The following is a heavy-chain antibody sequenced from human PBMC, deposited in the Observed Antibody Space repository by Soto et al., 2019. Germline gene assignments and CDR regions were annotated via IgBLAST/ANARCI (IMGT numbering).Heavy chain of an antibody. CDR2: IYYSGST. J-gene: IGHJ6*02. CDR3: ASLIPRTGYDWVDYYYYYGMDV. Sequence: QLQLQESGPGLVKPSETLSLTCTVSGGSISSSSYYWGWIRQPPGKGLEWIGSIYYSGSTYYNPSLKSRVTISVDTSKNQFSLKLSSVTAADTAVYYCASLIPRTGYDWVDYYYYYGMDVWGQGTTVTVSS. V-gene: IGHV4-39*01. D-gene: IGHD5-12*01. CDR1: GGSISSSSYY.